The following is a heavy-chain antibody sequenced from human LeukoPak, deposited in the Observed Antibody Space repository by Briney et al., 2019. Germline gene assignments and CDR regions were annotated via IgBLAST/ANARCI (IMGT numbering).Heavy chain of an antibody. J-gene: IGHJ1*01. CDR2: INTNTGNP. Sequence: GASVKVSCKASGYTFTSYAMNWVRQAPGQGLEWMGWINTNTGNPTYAQGFTGRFVFSLDTSFSTAYLQISSLKAEDTAVYYCARGDIVVVVAAMNEYFQHWGQGTLVTVSS. CDR3: ARGDIVVVVAAMNEYFQH. V-gene: IGHV7-4-1*02. CDR1: GYTFTSYA. D-gene: IGHD2-15*01.